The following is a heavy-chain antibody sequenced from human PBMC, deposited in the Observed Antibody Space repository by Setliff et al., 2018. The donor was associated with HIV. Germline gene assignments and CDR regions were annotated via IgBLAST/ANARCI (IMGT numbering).Heavy chain of an antibody. Sequence: ASVKVSCKASGYDFSSYSMMWVRQTPGQGLEWLGWISGLTGEVRLAKEFQGRVTLSTSAYTAYMELKSLRSEDRGVYYCARGGLGFLDWCLPDSWGQGTLVTVSS. D-gene: IGHD2-21*02. CDR1: GYDFSSYS. J-gene: IGHJ4*02. V-gene: IGHV1-18*04. CDR2: ISGLTGEV. CDR3: ARGGLGFLDWCLPDS.